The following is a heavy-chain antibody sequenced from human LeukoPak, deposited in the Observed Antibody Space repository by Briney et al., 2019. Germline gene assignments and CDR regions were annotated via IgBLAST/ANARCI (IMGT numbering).Heavy chain of an antibody. Sequence: GRSLRLSCAASGFIFSSHGMHWVCQAPGKGLEWVAVIWYDGSNKYYADSVKGRFTISRDNSKNTLYLQMDSLRGEDTAVYYCARDPVRDGYPYSFDYWGQGTLVTVSS. CDR3: ARDPVRDGYPYSFDY. J-gene: IGHJ4*02. CDR1: GFIFSSHG. D-gene: IGHD5-24*01. CDR2: IWYDGSNK. V-gene: IGHV3-33*01.